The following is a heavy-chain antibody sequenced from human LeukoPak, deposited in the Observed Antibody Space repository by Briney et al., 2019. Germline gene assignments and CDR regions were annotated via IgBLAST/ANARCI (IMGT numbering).Heavy chain of an antibody. CDR1: GGSFSGYY. Sequence: PSETLSLTCAVYGGSFSGYYWSWIRQPPGKGLEWIGEINHSGSTNYNPSLKSRVTISVDTSKSQFSLKLSSVTAADTAVYYCARMNLGLDAFDIWGQGTMVTVSS. CDR3: ARMNLGLDAFDI. J-gene: IGHJ3*02. CDR2: INHSGST. D-gene: IGHD1-14*01. V-gene: IGHV4-34*01.